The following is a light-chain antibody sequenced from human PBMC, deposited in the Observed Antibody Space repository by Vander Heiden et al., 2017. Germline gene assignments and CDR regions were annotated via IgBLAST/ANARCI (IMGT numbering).Light chain of an antibody. Sequence: AIRMTQSPSSFSASTGDRVTITCRASQGISSYLAWYQQKPGKAPKLLIYAASTLQSGLPSRFSGSGSGTDFTLTISCLQSEDFATYYCQQDYSYPRTFGHGTKVDIK. V-gene: IGKV1-8*01. CDR2: AAS. CDR1: QGISSY. J-gene: IGKJ3*01. CDR3: QQDYSYPRT.